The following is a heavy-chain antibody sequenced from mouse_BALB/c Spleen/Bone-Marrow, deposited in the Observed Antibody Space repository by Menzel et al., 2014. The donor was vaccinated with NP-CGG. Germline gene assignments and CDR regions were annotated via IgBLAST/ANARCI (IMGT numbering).Heavy chain of an antibody. CDR2: VNPNNGGT. CDR1: GYSFTGYY. V-gene: IGHV1-26*01. D-gene: IGHD2-3*01. J-gene: IGHJ4*01. CDR3: ARPIYDGYSAAMEY. Sequence: EVKLVESGPDLVKPGASVKISCKASGYSFTGYYMHWVKQSHGKSLEWIGRVNPNNGGTSYNQNFKGKAILTVDKSSSTAYMELRSLTSEDSAVYYCARPIYDGYSAAMEYRGQGTSVTVSS.